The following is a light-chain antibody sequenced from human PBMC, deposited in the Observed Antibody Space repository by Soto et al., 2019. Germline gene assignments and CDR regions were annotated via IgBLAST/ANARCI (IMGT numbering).Light chain of an antibody. CDR2: AAS. CDR3: QKYNSAPQT. V-gene: IGKV1-27*01. J-gene: IGKJ1*01. Sequence: DIQMTQSPSSLSASVGDRVTITCRASQGISNFLAWYQQKPGKGPELLIYAASTLQSGVPSRVSGSGSGTDVTLTISSLQPEEVATYYCQKYNSAPQTFGQGTKVDIK. CDR1: QGISNF.